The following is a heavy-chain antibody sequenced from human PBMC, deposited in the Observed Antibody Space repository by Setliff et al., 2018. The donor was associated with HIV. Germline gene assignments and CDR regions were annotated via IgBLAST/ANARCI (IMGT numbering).Heavy chain of an antibody. CDR2: ISGSGGST. Sequence: GGSLRLSCAASGFTFSSYTMNWVRQAPGKGLEWVSGISGSGGSTYYADSAKGRFTISRDNSKNTVYLHMSSLRAEDTAVYYCAKFFGGYGDYMGFDYWGQGTLVTVSS. D-gene: IGHD4-17*01. V-gene: IGHV3-23*01. CDR1: GFTFSSYT. CDR3: AKFFGGYGDYMGFDY. J-gene: IGHJ4*02.